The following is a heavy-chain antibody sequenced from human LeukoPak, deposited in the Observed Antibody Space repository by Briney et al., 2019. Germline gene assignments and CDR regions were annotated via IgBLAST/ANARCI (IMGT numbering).Heavy chain of an antibody. CDR3: ARNLRYYYGSGSEGS. D-gene: IGHD3-10*01. V-gene: IGHV4-59*12. J-gene: IGHJ5*02. CDR2: IFYSGST. CDR1: GGSISSYY. Sequence: SETLSLTCTVSGGSISSYYWSWIRQPPGKGLEWIGYIFYSGSTNYNPSLKSRVTISVDTSKNQFSLKLSSVTAADTAVYYCARNLRYYYGSGSEGSWGQGTLVPVSS.